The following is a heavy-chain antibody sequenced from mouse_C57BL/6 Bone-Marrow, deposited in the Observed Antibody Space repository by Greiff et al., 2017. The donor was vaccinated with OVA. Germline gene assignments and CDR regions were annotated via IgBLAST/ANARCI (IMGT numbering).Heavy chain of an antibody. CDR3: ARLADGYLFDY. Sequence: EVKLMESGGGLVQPGGSLKLSCAASGFTFSDYGMAWVRQAPRKGPEWVAFISNLAYSIYYADTVTGRFTISRENAKNTLYLEMSSLRSEDTAMYYCARLADGYLFDYWGQGTTLTVSS. CDR1: GFTFSDYG. V-gene: IGHV5-15*01. CDR2: ISNLAYSI. D-gene: IGHD2-3*01. J-gene: IGHJ2*01.